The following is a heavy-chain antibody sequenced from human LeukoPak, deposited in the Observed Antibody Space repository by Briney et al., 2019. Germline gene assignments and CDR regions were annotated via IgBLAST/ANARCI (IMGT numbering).Heavy chain of an antibody. Sequence: PSETLSLTCAVYGGPFSGYYWSYIRQPPGKGQDLIGEINHSGSTNYNPSLKSRVTISVDTSKNQFSLKLSSVTAADTAVYYCARDPIAAAAPYWGQGTLVTVSS. V-gene: IGHV4-34*01. CDR1: GGPFSGYY. CDR2: INHSGST. J-gene: IGHJ4*02. CDR3: ARDPIAAAAPY. D-gene: IGHD6-13*01.